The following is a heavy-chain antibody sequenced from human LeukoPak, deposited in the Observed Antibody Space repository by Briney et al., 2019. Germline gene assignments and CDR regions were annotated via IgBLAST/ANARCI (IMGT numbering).Heavy chain of an antibody. V-gene: IGHV3-21*01. CDR3: ARGVARSSYYDPKDETIDY. CDR1: GFTFSSYT. Sequence: PGGSLRLSCAASGFTFSSYTMNWVRQAPGKGLEWISSISSSSSYIYYADSVKGRFTISRDNAKNSLYLQMNSLRAEDTAVYYCARGVARSSYYDPKDETIDYWGQGTLVTVSS. CDR2: ISSSSSYI. J-gene: IGHJ4*02. D-gene: IGHD3-22*01.